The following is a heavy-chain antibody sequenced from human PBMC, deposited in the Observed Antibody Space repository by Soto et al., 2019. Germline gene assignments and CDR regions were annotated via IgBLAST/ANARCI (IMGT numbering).Heavy chain of an antibody. CDR3: AHSRGVAAAGSYYYYYGMDV. V-gene: IGHV2-5*01. CDR2: IYWNDDK. J-gene: IGHJ6*02. D-gene: IGHD6-13*01. Sequence: QITLKESGPTLVKPTQTLTLTCTFSGFSLSTSGVGVGWIRQPPGKALEWLALIYWNDDKRYSPSLKSRLTITKDTSKNQVVLTMTNMDPVDTATYYCAHSRGVAAAGSYYYYYGMDVWGQGTTVTVSS. CDR1: GFSLSTSGVG.